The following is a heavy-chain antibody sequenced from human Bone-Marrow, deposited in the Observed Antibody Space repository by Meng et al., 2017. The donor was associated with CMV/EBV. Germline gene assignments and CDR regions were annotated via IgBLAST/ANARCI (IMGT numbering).Heavy chain of an antibody. Sequence: FTFSDYNMNWIRQAPGKGLEWVSFITASGKTIYYGNSVKGRFTISRDNAKNSLYLEMSSLRVDDTAMYYCTRDNRLHYGSGSRWFDPWGQGTLVTVSS. V-gene: IGHV3-11*01. J-gene: IGHJ5*02. CDR2: ITASGKTI. CDR1: FTFSDYN. D-gene: IGHD3-10*01. CDR3: TRDNRLHYGSGSRWFDP.